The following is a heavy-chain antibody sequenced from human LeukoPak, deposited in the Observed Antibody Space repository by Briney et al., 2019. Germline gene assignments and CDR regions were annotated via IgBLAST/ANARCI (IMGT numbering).Heavy chain of an antibody. J-gene: IGHJ3*02. CDR3: ARDSSDFWSGYYTGLSAFDI. CDR2: IYTSGST. V-gene: IGHV4-4*07. D-gene: IGHD3-3*01. Sequence: SETLSLTCTVSGGSISSYYWSWIRQPAGKGLEWIGRIYTSGSTNYNPSLKSRVTISVDTSKNQFSLKLSSVTAADTAVYYCARDSSDFWSGYYTGLSAFDIWGQGTMVTVSS. CDR1: GGSISSYY.